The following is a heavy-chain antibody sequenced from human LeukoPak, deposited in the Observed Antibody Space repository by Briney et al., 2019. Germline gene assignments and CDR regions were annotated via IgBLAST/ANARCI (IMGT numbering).Heavy chain of an antibody. J-gene: IGHJ3*02. Sequence: PSETLSLTCTVSGGSISSYYWSWIRQPAGKGLEWIGRIYTSGSTNYNPSLKSRFTMSVDTSKNQFSLKLSSVTAADTAVYYCATGSGYYYVRGFDIWGQGTMVTVSS. CDR1: GGSISSYY. CDR3: ATGSGYYYVRGFDI. D-gene: IGHD3-22*01. V-gene: IGHV4-4*07. CDR2: IYTSGST.